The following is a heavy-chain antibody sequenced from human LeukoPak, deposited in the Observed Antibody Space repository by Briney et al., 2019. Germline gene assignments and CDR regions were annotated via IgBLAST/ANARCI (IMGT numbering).Heavy chain of an antibody. CDR3: ARAKTYYYDSPTI. D-gene: IGHD3-22*01. V-gene: IGHV3-23*01. Sequence: PGGSLRLSCAASGFTFSSYAMSWVRQAPGKGLEWVSAISGSGGSTYYADSVKGRFTISRDNSKNTLYLQMNSLSAEDTAVYYCARAKTYYYDSPTIWGQGTLVTVSS. CDR2: ISGSGGST. CDR1: GFTFSSYA. J-gene: IGHJ3*02.